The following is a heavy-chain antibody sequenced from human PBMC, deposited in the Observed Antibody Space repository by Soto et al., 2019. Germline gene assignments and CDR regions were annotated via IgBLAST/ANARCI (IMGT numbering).Heavy chain of an antibody. Sequence: EVQLVESGGGLVQPGGSLRLSFAASGFTFSSYWMHWVRQAPGKGLVWVSRINSAGSSTSYADSVKGRCTISRDNAKNTLYLQMNSLRAEDTAVYYCARGGSLNWYFDLWGRGTLVTVSS. CDR2: INSAGSST. J-gene: IGHJ2*01. D-gene: IGHD1-26*01. CDR1: GFTFSSYW. V-gene: IGHV3-74*01. CDR3: ARGGSLNWYFDL.